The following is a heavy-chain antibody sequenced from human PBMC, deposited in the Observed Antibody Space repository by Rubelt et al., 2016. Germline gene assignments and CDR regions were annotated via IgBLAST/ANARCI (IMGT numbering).Heavy chain of an antibody. J-gene: IGHJ5*02. D-gene: IGHD3-3*01. CDR2: INPSGGST. V-gene: IGHV1-46*01. CDR1: GYTFTSYY. CDR3: ARSPRYDFEDNWFDP. Sequence: QVQLVQSGAEVKKPGASVKVSCKASGYTFTSYYMHWVRQAPGQGLEWMGIINPSGGSTSYAKTYQGRVTMTRDTSTSTVYMELSSLRSEDTAVYYCARSPRYDFEDNWFDPWGQGTLVTVSS.